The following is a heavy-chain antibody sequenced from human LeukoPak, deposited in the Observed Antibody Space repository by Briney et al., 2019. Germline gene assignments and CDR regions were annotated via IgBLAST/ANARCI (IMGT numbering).Heavy chain of an antibody. CDR3: ARGSRSSGWFDY. D-gene: IGHD6-19*01. V-gene: IGHV3-53*01. CDR1: GFTVSSNY. J-gene: IGHJ4*02. Sequence: GGSLRLSCAASGFTVSSNYMSWVRQAPGKGLEWVSVIYSGGSTYYADSVKGRFTISRDNSKNTLCLQMNSLRAEDTAVYYCARGSRSSGWFDYWGQGTLVTVSS. CDR2: IYSGGST.